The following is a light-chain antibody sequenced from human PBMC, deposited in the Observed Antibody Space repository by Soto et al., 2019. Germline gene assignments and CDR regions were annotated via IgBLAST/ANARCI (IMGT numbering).Light chain of an antibody. CDR2: GAS. Sequence: EIVLTQSPGTLSLSPGERTTLSCRASQSVSSNFLDCYQQKPGQAPRLLIYGASSRATGIPDRFSGSGSGTDFTLTISRLEPEDFAVYYCQQYETSPRTFGQGTKVEI. CDR3: QQYETSPRT. J-gene: IGKJ1*01. V-gene: IGKV3-20*01. CDR1: QSVSSNF.